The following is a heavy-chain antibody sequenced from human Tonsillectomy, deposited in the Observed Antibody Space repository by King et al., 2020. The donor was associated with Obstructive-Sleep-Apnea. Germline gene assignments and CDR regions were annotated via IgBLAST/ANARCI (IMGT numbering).Heavy chain of an antibody. D-gene: IGHD4-17*01. J-gene: IGHJ4*02. Sequence: QLQESGPGLVKPSETLSLTCTVSGGSISSYYWSWIRQPPGKGLEWIGYIYYSGSTNYNPSLKSRVTISVDTSKNQFSLKLSSVTAADTAVYYCARNDYGDYGVDYWGQGTLVTVSS. CDR1: GGSISSYY. V-gene: IGHV4-59*01. CDR2: IYYSGST. CDR3: ARNDYGDYGVDY.